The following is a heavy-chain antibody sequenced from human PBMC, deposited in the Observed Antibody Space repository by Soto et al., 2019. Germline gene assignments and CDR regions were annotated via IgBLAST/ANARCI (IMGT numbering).Heavy chain of an antibody. J-gene: IGHJ5*02. Sequence: ASVKVSCKASGYTFTSYGISWVRQAPGQGLEWMGWISTFNSDANYAQKFRGRVTMTTDTSTNTAYMELSSLRSEDTAVYYCAREVVNCIFSNCDRIQTDWFDPWGQGTLVSVSS. CDR3: AREVVNCIFSNCDRIQTDWFDP. CDR2: ISTFNSDA. V-gene: IGHV1-18*01. D-gene: IGHD2-15*01. CDR1: GYTFTSYG.